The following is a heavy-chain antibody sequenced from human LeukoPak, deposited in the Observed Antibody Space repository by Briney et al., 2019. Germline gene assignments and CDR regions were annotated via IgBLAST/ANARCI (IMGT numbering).Heavy chain of an antibody. CDR1: GGSISSYY. Sequence: SETLSLTCTVSGGSISSYYWSWIRQPPGKGLEWIGYIYYSGSTNYNPSLKSRVTISVDTSKNHFSLKLSSVTAADTAVYYCASGDSGSYYDSSGSISYYFDFWGQGTLVTISS. J-gene: IGHJ4*02. D-gene: IGHD3-22*01. CDR2: IYYSGST. CDR3: ASGDSGSYYDSSGSISYYFDF. V-gene: IGHV4-59*01.